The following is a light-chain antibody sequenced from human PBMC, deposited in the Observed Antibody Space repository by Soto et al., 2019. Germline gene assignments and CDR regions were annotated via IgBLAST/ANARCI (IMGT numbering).Light chain of an antibody. CDR1: QTVSSS. CDR3: QQYGSSPIT. J-gene: IGKJ5*01. V-gene: IGKV3-20*01. Sequence: IVLTQSLRALSLYPGERATLSCRASQTVSSSLAWYQQKTGQAPRLLISGASTRATGIPDRFSGSGSETDFTLTISRLEPEDFAVYYCQQYGSSPITFGQGRLLAI. CDR2: GAS.